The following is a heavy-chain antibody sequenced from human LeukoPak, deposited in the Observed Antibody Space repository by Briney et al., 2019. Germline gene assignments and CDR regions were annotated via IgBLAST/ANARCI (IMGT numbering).Heavy chain of an antibody. CDR2: IIPILGIA. J-gene: IGHJ3*02. CDR3: ATIVDTRAFDI. V-gene: IGHV1-69*02. CDR1: GGTFSSYT. Sequence: GASVKVSCKASGGTFSSYTISWVRQAPGQGLEWMGRIIPILGIANYAQKFQGRVTITADESTSTAYMELSSLRSEDTAVYYCATIVDTRAFDIWGQGTMVTVSS. D-gene: IGHD5-12*01.